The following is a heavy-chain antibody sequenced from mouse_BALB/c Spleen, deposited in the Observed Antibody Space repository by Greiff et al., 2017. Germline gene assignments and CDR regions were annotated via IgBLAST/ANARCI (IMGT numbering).Heavy chain of an antibody. CDR2: IYPGDGDT. CDR1: GYAFSSYW. D-gene: IGHD2-1*01. Sequence: VKLMESGAELVRPGSSVKISCKASGYAFSSYWMNWVKQRPGQGLEWIGQIYPGDGDTNYNGKFKGKATLTADKSSSTAYMQLSSLTSEDSAVYFCAREGGNYAAMDYWGQGTSVTVSS. CDR3: AREGGNYAAMDY. V-gene: IGHV1-80*01. J-gene: IGHJ4*01.